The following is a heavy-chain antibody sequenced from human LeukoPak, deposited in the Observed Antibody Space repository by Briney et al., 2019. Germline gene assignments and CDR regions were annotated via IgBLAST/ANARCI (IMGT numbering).Heavy chain of an antibody. CDR1: GFTLSSYA. V-gene: IGHV3-21*01. CDR3: VTDYGGSSGAFDI. J-gene: IGHJ3*02. CDR2: ISSSSSDI. D-gene: IGHD4-23*01. Sequence: GESLKLSCTGSGFTLSSYAMNWVRRAPWQGLEWVSSISSSSSDIYYTDSVKGRFTISRDNAKNSLYLQMNSLRAEDTAVYYCVTDYGGSSGAFDIWGQGTMVTVSS.